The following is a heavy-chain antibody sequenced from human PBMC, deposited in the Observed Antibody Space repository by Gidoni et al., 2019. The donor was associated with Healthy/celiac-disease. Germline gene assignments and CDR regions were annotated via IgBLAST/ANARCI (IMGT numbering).Heavy chain of an antibody. D-gene: IGHD6-19*01. CDR2: ISGTGGST. J-gene: IGHJ4*02. V-gene: IGHV3-23*01. CDR1: GFIFSSYA. Sequence: EVQVLESGGGLVQPGGSLRLSCAASGFIFSSYAMSWVRQAPGKGLEWVSAISGTGGSTYYADSVKGRFTISRGNSRNTLYLQMNSLRAEDTAVYYCAKEMYSSGWPGPDDCWGQGTLVTVSS. CDR3: AKEMYSSGWPGPDDC.